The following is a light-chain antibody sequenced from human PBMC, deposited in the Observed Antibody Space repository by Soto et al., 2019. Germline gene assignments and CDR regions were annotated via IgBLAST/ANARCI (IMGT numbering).Light chain of an antibody. CDR2: GNT. J-gene: IGLJ1*01. CDR3: QSYDSTLSARYV. V-gene: IGLV1-40*01. CDR1: SSNIGAGYD. Sequence: QSVLTQPPSVSGAPGQRVTISCTGSSSNIGAGYDVHWYQQRPGTAPKLLIFGNTNRPSGVPDRFSGSKSGTSASLAITGLQAEDEGDYYCQSYDSTLSARYVFGTGTKFTAL.